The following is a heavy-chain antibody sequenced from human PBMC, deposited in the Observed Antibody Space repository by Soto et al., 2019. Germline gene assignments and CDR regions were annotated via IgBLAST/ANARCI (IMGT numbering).Heavy chain of an antibody. D-gene: IGHD2-15*01. Sequence: QITLKESGPTLVKPTQTLTLTCTFSGFSLSTTGVGVGWIRQPPGKALEWLALIYWDDDYRYSASLKSRLTVTKDTAKNQVVLTMTNMDPVDTATYYCAHKGGRGAGMDVWGPGTTVTVSS. V-gene: IGHV2-5*02. CDR2: IYWDDDY. J-gene: IGHJ6*01. CDR3: AHKGGRGAGMDV. CDR1: GFSLSTTGVG.